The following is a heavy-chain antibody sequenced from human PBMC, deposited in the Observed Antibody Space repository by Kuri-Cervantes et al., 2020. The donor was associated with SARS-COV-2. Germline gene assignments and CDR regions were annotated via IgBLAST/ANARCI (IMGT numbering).Heavy chain of an antibody. J-gene: IGHJ6*03. V-gene: IGHV1-46*01. Sequence: ASVKVSCKASGGTFSNYALSWVRQAPGQGLEWMGIINPSGGSTSYAQKFQGRVTMTRDTSTSTVYMELSSLRSEDTAVYYCARGELGISNYYYYMDVWGKGTTVTVSS. CDR1: GGTFSNYA. D-gene: IGHD7-27*01. CDR3: ARGELGISNYYYYMDV. CDR2: INPSGGST.